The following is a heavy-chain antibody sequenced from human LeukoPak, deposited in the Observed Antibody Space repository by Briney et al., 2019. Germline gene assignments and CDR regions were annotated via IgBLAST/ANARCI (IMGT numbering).Heavy chain of an antibody. Sequence: ASVKVSCKVSGYTLTGLSMHWVRQAPGKGLEWMGGFDPEDGETIYAQKFQGRVTMTEDTSTDTAYMELSSLRSEDTAVYYCATLSGSYYRLDYWGQGTLVTVSS. CDR1: GYTLTGLS. CDR2: FDPEDGET. J-gene: IGHJ4*02. D-gene: IGHD1-26*01. CDR3: ATLSGSYYRLDY. V-gene: IGHV1-24*01.